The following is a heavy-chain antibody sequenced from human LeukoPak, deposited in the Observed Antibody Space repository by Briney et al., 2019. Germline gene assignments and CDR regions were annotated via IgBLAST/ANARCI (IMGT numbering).Heavy chain of an antibody. CDR3: ARAGYYYDSSGYSPPDY. CDR2: IYYSGST. CDR1: GGSISSYY. J-gene: IGHJ4*02. V-gene: IGHV4-59*01. D-gene: IGHD3-22*01. Sequence: PSETLSLTRTVSGGSISSYYWSWIRQPPGKGLEWIGYIYYSGSTNYNPSLKSRVTISVDTSKNQFSLKLGSVTAADTAVYYCARAGYYYDSSGYSPPDYWGQGTLVTVSS.